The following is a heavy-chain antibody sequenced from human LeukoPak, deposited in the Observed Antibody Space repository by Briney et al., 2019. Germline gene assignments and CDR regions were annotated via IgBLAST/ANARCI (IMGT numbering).Heavy chain of an antibody. J-gene: IGHJ4*02. D-gene: IGHD3-22*01. CDR2: INPNSGGT. CDR1: GYTFTGYY. Sequence: GASVKVSCKASGYTFTGYYMHWVRQAPGQGLEWMGWINPNSGGTNYAQKFQGRVTMTRDTSISTAYMELSRLRSDDTAVYYCARVREFTMIVVVEGLDYWGQGTLVTVSS. CDR3: ARVREFTMIVVVEGLDY. V-gene: IGHV1-2*02.